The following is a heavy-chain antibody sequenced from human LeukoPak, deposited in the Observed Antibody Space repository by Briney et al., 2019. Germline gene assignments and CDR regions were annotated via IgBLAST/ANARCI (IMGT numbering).Heavy chain of an antibody. CDR1: GGTLSSYA. CDR2: IIPIFGTA. D-gene: IGHD6-13*01. V-gene: IGHV1-69*05. Sequence: ASVKVSCKASGGTLSSYAISWVRQAPGQGLEWMGGIIPIFGTANYAQKFQGRVTITTDESTSTAYMELSSLRSEDTAVYYCAKHPYSSSWLNWFDPWGQGTLVTVSS. J-gene: IGHJ5*02. CDR3: AKHPYSSSWLNWFDP.